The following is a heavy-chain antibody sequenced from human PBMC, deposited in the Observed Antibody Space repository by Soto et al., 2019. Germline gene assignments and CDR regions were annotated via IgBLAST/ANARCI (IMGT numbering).Heavy chain of an antibody. V-gene: IGHV4-39*01. J-gene: IGHJ5*02. Sequence: SETLSLTSTVSGGAISSSSYYWGWIRQPPGKGLEWIGSIYYSGSTYYNPSLKSRVTISVDTSKNQFSLKLSSVTAADTAVYYCARLTGTTDNWFDPWGQGTLVT. CDR2: IYYSGST. CDR1: GGAISSSSYY. D-gene: IGHD1-7*01. CDR3: ARLTGTTDNWFDP.